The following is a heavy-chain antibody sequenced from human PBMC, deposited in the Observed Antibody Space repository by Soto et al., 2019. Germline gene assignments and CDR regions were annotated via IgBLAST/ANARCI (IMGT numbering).Heavy chain of an antibody. Sequence: QVHLVESGGGVVQPGRSLRLSCAASGFMFSSHGMHWIRQAPGKGLEWVAVIWYDGSNKYYADSVKGRFTISRDNSKNMLYLQMNSLRVEDTAVYYCGPDTLDYWGQGTLVTVSS. V-gene: IGHV3-33*01. CDR1: GFMFSSHG. J-gene: IGHJ4*02. CDR2: IWYDGSNK. CDR3: GPDTLDY.